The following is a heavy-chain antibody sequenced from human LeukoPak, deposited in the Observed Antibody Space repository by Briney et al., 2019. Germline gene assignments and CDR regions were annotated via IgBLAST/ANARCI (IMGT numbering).Heavy chain of an antibody. V-gene: IGHV4-31*03. J-gene: IGHJ5*02. CDR1: GGSISSGGYY. CDR3: ARQLPRMVFGVVSQFDP. CDR2: IYYSGST. D-gene: IGHD3-3*01. Sequence: PSETLSLTCTVSGGSISSGGYYWSWIRQHPGKGLEWIGYIYYSGSTYYNPSLKSRVTISVDTSKNQFSLKLSSVTAADTAVYYCARQLPRMVFGVVSQFDPWGQGTLVTVSS.